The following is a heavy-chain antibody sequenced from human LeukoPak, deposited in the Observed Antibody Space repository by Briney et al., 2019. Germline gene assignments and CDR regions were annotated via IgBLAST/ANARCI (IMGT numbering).Heavy chain of an antibody. CDR1: GVSISSNY. CDR2: IHANWDT. D-gene: IGHD4-11*01. J-gene: IGHJ4*02. Sequence: PSETLSLTCTVSGVSISSNYWSWIRQPPGKGLEWNGLEWIGYIHANWDTNYNPSLNRRVTMSLASSRRPLSLNLSSLTAADTAVYFCAGYDHSNYLAYWGQGILVTVSS. CDR3: AGYDHSNYLAY. V-gene: IGHV4-4*08.